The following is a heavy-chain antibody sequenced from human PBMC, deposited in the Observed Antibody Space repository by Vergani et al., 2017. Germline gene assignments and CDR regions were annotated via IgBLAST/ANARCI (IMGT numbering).Heavy chain of an antibody. V-gene: IGHV4-61*02. CDR2: SSASGNA. Sequence: QVQLQASGPGRVKPSQTLSLICTMSGGPISAGYYFWSWIRQPAGKGLEWLGQSSASGNASHSPSLKPRVSMSVDTSKNQFSLTVTSVTAADTAIYFCARRSEWYYGGGKVHPLRTAFDVWGHGTVVTVSS. CDR3: ARRSEWYYGGGKVHPLRTAFDV. J-gene: IGHJ3*01. D-gene: IGHD4-23*01. CDR1: GGPISAGYYF.